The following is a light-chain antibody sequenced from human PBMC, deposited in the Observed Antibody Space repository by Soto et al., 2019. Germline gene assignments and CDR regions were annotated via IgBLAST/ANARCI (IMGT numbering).Light chain of an antibody. CDR2: GAS. CDR3: QQYGRSPLMYR. CDR1: QTITSNF. Sequence: EIVLTQSPGTLSLSPGERATLSCRASQTITSNFLAWYQQKPGQAPRLLIYGASTRAVGAPDRFSGSGSGTDFTLTITRLEPEDFAVYYCQQYGRSPLMYRFGQGTKLGVK. J-gene: IGKJ2*03. V-gene: IGKV3-20*01.